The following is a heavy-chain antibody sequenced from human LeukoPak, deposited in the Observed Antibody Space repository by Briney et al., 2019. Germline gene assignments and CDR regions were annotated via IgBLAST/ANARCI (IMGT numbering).Heavy chain of an antibody. CDR2: ITSSGST. Sequence: PSETLSLTCTASGDSISSGDYYWSWIRQPAGKELEWIGRITSSGSTNYNPSLKSRVTISVDTSKNQFSLKLSSVTAADRAVDFCARGPYSYDSSGAFDIWGQGTMVSVSS. J-gene: IGHJ3*02. CDR1: GDSISSGDYY. D-gene: IGHD3-22*01. V-gene: IGHV4-61*02. CDR3: ARGPYSYDSSGAFDI.